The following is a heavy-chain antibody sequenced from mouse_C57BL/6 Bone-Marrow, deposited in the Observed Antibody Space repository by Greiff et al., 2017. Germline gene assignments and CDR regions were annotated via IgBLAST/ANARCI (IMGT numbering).Heavy chain of an antibody. CDR1: GYAFSSYW. CDR3: AKLCLNWDDDY. Sequence: QVQLQQSGAELVKPGASVKISCKASGYAFSSYWMNWVKQRPGKGLEWIGQIYPGDGYTNYNGKFKGKATLTADKSSSTACMQLSSLTSEDSAVXFCAKLCLNWDDDYWGQGTTLTVSS. J-gene: IGHJ2*01. D-gene: IGHD4-1*01. CDR2: IYPGDGYT. V-gene: IGHV1-80*01.